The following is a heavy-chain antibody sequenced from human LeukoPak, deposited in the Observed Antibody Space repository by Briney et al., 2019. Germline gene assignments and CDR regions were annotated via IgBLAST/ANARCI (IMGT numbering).Heavy chain of an antibody. CDR2: IYHSGST. CDR3: ARGGSSSRAFDI. D-gene: IGHD6-6*01. V-gene: IGHV4-59*12. CDR1: GGSISSYY. J-gene: IGHJ3*02. Sequence: SETLSLTCTVSGGSISSYYWSWIRQPPGEGLEWIGYIYHSGSTYYNPSLKSRVTISVDRSKNQFSLKLSSVTAADTAVYYCARGGSSSRAFDIWGQGTMVTVSS.